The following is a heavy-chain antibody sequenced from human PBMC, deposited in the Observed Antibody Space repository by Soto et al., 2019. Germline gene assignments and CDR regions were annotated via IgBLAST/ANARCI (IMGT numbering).Heavy chain of an antibody. CDR2: IGTAGDT. CDR1: GFTFSSYD. D-gene: IGHD6-25*01. V-gene: IGHV3-13*01. Sequence: EVQLVESGGGLVQPGGSLRLSCAASGFTFSSYDMHWVRQATGKGLEWVSDIGTAGDTYYPGSVKGRYTISKENVKNSKYLQITGQRAGDKAVNNCARGASGDSFDIWGQGTMVTVSS. CDR3: ARGASGDSFDI. J-gene: IGHJ3*02.